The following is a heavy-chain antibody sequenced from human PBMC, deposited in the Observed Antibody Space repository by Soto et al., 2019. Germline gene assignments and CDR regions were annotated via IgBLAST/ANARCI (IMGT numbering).Heavy chain of an antibody. D-gene: IGHD3-10*01. CDR3: GRVCLRSLNH. CDR2: IYHSGSA. J-gene: IGHJ1*01. Sequence: PSDTLPLTCAACIGSASSNNLWPWVRQPPEKGLEWIGEIYHSGSANYNPSLRSRVTISMDKSTNQFSLNVNSVNAADTAVYYCGRVCLRSLNHW. V-gene: IGHV4-4*02. CDR1: IGSASSNNL.